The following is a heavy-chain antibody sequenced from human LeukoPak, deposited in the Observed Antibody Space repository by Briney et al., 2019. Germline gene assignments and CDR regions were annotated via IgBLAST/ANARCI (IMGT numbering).Heavy chain of an antibody. CDR2: IRGSGGTT. Sequence: GGSLRLSRPASGLTFSSYAMSSGRQAPGKGLESVSSIRGSGGTTYYAYSVKGRFTISRENSKNTLYLQMNSLRAEDTAVYYCAKDAPEAVAEYFQHWGQGTLVTVSS. J-gene: IGHJ1*01. V-gene: IGHV3-23*01. CDR1: GLTFSSYA. D-gene: IGHD6-19*01. CDR3: AKDAPEAVAEYFQH.